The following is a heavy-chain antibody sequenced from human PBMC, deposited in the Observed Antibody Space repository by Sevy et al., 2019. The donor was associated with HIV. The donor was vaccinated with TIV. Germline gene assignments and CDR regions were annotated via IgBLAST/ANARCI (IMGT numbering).Heavy chain of an antibody. CDR1: GFTSSNYA. D-gene: IGHD3-10*01. V-gene: IGHV3-23*01. J-gene: IGHJ5*02. Sequence: GGSLRLSCAASGFTSSNYALSWVRLTPGKGLEWVSAITDSSAAITYYAGSVKGRFFISRDNSKITLYLQMNSLRAEDPAVYYCAKDLGASGRMNWFDPWGQGTLVTVSS. CDR2: ITDSSAAIT. CDR3: AKDLGASGRMNWFDP.